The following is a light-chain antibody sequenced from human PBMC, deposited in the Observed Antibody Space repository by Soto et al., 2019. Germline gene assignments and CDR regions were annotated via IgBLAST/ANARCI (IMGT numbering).Light chain of an antibody. V-gene: IGKV3-15*01. J-gene: IGKJ1*01. Sequence: EIVMTQSPATLSVSPGERATLSCRASQSVDSKLAWYQQKPGQGPRHLIYGASSRATGIPARFSGSGSGTEFTLNISSLQSEDFAVYYCQHYSTWLWTFGQGTKVEIK. CDR2: GAS. CDR3: QHYSTWLWT. CDR1: QSVDSK.